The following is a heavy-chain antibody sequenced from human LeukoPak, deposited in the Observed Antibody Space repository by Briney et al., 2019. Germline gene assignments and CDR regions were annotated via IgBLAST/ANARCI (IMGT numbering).Heavy chain of an antibody. V-gene: IGHV4-4*07. CDR2: VYSSGST. CDR1: GGAISGYY. CDR3: ARVGSGYDCFDY. Sequence: SDTLSLTCTVSGGAISGYYWSWIRQPAGKGLEWLGRVYSSGSTKYNPSLESRVTMSVDTSKNQFSLKLNFVTAADTAVYYCARVGSGYDCFDYWGQGTLVTVSS. J-gene: IGHJ4*02. D-gene: IGHD5-12*01.